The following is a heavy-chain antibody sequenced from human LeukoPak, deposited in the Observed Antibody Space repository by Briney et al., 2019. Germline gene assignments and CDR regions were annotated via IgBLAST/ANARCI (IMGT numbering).Heavy chain of an antibody. CDR3: ARVADPEGAFDI. J-gene: IGHJ3*02. CDR2: ISKNWRNT. V-gene: IGHV3-64*01. Sequence: GGSLRLSCSASGFTLSSYSMHWVRQAPGKGLEFVSAISKNWRNTYYGNSMKGRFTISRDISKNTLYLQMGSLRPEDMAVYYCARVADPEGAFDIWGQGTMVTVSS. CDR1: GFTLSSYS.